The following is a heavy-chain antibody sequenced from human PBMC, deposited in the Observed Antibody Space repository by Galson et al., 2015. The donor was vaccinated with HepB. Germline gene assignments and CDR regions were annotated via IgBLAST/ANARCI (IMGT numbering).Heavy chain of an antibody. V-gene: IGHV5-51*03. J-gene: IGHJ4*02. D-gene: IGHD2-15*01. CDR1: GYSFTSYW. Sequence: QSGAEVKKPGESLKISCKGSGYSFTSYWIGWVRQMPGKGLEWMGIIYPGDSDTRYSPSFQGQVTISADKSISTAYLQWSSLKASDTAIYYCARRRSYGSGGSCYFYWGQGTLVTVSS. CDR2: IYPGDSDT. CDR3: ARRRSYGSGGSCYFY.